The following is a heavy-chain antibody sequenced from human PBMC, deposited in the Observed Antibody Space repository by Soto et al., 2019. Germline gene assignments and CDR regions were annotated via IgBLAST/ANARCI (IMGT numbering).Heavy chain of an antibody. CDR1: GGSFSGYY. Sequence: QVQLQQWGAGLLKPSETLSLTCAVYGGSFSGYYWSWIRQPPGKGLEWIGEINHSGSTNYNPSLKSRVTISVDTSKNQLSLKLSSVTAADTAVYYCARGLRGHATYSGYETRSWFDPRGQGTLVTVSS. D-gene: IGHD5-12*01. J-gene: IGHJ5*02. CDR2: INHSGST. V-gene: IGHV4-34*01. CDR3: ARGLRGHATYSGYETRSWFDP.